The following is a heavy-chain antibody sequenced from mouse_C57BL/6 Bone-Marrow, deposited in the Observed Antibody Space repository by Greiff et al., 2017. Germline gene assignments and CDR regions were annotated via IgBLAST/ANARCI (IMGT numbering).Heavy chain of an antibody. CDR3: ARTAYYSNYDAMDY. CDR1: GYTFTSYW. Sequence: VQLQQPGAELVMPGASVKLSCKASGYTFTSYWMHWVKQRPGQGLEWIGEIDPSDSYTNYNQKFKGKSTLTVDKSSSTAYMQLSSLTSEDSAVYYCARTAYYSNYDAMDYWGQGTSVTGSS. J-gene: IGHJ4*01. CDR2: IDPSDSYT. D-gene: IGHD2-5*01. V-gene: IGHV1-69*01.